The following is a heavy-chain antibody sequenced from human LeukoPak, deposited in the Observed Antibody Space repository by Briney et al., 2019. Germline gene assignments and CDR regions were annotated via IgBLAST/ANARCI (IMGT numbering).Heavy chain of an antibody. D-gene: IGHD1-14*01. CDR2: INHSGST. V-gene: IGHV4-34*01. J-gene: IGHJ4*02. CDR1: GGSFSGYY. CDR3: ARRVRKVAYFDY. Sequence: SETLSLTCAVYGGSFSGYYWSWIRQPPGKGLEWIGEINHSGSTNYNPSLKSRVTISADTSKNQFSLKLSSVTAADTAVYYCARRVRKVAYFDYWGQGTLVTVSS.